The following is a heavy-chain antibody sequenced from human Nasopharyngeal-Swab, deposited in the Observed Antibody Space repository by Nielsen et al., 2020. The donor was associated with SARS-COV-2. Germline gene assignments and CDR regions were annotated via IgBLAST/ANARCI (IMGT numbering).Heavy chain of an antibody. CDR2: FDPEDGET. CDR3: ATVSVVVTALDY. CDR1: GYTLTELS. Sequence: ASVKVSCKVSGYTLTELSMHWVRQAPGKGLEWMGGFDPEDGETIYAQKFQGRVTMTEDTSTDTAYMELSSLRSEDTAVYYCATVSVVVTALDYWGQGTLVTVSS. D-gene: IGHD2-21*02. V-gene: IGHV1-24*01. J-gene: IGHJ4*02.